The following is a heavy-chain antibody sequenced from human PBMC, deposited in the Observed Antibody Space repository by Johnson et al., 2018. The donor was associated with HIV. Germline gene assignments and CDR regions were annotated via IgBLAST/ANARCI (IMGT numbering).Heavy chain of an antibody. J-gene: IGHJ3*02. CDR3: ARSKDCSGGSCPDAFDI. CDR2: ISGSGGTI. V-gene: IGHV3-11*04. Sequence: MQLVESGGGLVQPGGSLRLSCVASGFTFSDYYMTWIRQAPGKGLEWVSYISGSGGTIYSAASVQGRFTISRDNARNSLYLQMNSLRVEDTAVYYCARSKDCSGGSCPDAFDIWGQGTMVTVSS. D-gene: IGHD2-15*01. CDR1: GFTFSDYY.